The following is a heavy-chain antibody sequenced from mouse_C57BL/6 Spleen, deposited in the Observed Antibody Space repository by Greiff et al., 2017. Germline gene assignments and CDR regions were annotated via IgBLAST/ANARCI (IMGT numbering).Heavy chain of an antibody. CDR3: TRGGLRGVYFDV. J-gene: IGHJ1*03. Sequence: EVKLMESGEGLVKPGGSLKLSCAASGFTFSSYAMSWVRQTPEKRLEWVAYISSGGDYIYYADTVKGRFTISRDNARNTLYLQMSSLKSEDTAMYYGTRGGLRGVYFDVWGTGTTVTVSS. V-gene: IGHV5-9-1*02. CDR1: GFTFSSYA. CDR2: ISSGGDYI. D-gene: IGHD1-1*01.